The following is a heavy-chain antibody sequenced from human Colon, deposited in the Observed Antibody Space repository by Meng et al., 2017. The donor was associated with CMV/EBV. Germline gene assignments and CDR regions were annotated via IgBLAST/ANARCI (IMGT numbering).Heavy chain of an antibody. Sequence: CAASGFVFSNYAMSWVRQAPGKGLEWVSSTTGSGDSTYYADSVKGQFTISRDNSKNTLYLQMNSLRAEDTAIYYCTKGRGLLASASNYWGQGTLVTVSS. CDR3: TKGRGLLASASNY. D-gene: IGHD1-26*01. CDR1: GFVFSNYA. J-gene: IGHJ4*02. CDR2: TTGSGDST. V-gene: IGHV3-23*01.